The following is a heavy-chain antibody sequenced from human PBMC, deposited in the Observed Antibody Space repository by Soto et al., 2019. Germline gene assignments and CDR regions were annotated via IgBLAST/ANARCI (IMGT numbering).Heavy chain of an antibody. D-gene: IGHD1-26*01. CDR1: GYSFTSYW. J-gene: IGHJ4*02. CDR3: ASDRFRGTYYLRGVTYFFEE. Sequence: PGESLKISCKGSGYSFTSYWISWVRQMPGKGLEWMGRIDPSDSYTNYSPSFQGHVTISADKSISTAYLQWSSLKASDTAMYYCASDRFRGTYYLRGVTYFFEEWGQGAPVTVSS. CDR2: IDPSDSYT. V-gene: IGHV5-10-1*01.